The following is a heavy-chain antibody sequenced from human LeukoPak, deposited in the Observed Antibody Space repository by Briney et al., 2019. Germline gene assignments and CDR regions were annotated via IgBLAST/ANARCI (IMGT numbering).Heavy chain of an antibody. CDR2: IIPIFGTA. CDR1: GGTFSSYA. Sequence: SVKVSCKASGGTFSSYAISWVRQAPGQGLEWMGGIIPIFGTANYAQKFQGRVTITADKSTSTAYMELRSLRSDDTAVYYCARTPVLLYDILTGCDYWGQGTLVTVSS. D-gene: IGHD3-9*01. J-gene: IGHJ4*02. CDR3: ARTPVLLYDILTGCDY. V-gene: IGHV1-69*06.